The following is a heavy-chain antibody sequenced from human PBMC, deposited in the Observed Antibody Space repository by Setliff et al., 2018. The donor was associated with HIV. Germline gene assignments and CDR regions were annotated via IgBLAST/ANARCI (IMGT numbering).Heavy chain of an antibody. CDR2: VYTTGSA. J-gene: IGHJ4*02. V-gene: IGHV4-61*09. CDR3: ARALAGGSGWNYFDL. D-gene: IGHD6-19*01. Sequence: SETLSLTCTVSGASFIRSRYYWSWIRRPAGKGLEWIGHVYTTGSASYNPSLESRVTILEALSKNQFSLNLDSVTAADTAVYFCARALAGGSGWNYFDLWGPGTLVTVS. CDR1: GASFIRSRYY.